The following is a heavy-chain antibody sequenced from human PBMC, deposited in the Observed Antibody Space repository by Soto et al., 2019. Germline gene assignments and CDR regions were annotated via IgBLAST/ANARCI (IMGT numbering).Heavy chain of an antibody. Sequence: GASVKTSCKASGYTFTDNSVHWVRQAPGHGDEWRRWSAPNRGGTNYAQRFQDRVRMTRDTSISTVYMERSRRTADDKAVYYCAIDPRLRSGYPKWFDPWGQGSLGSVCS. CDR3: AIDPRLRSGYPKWFDP. J-gene: IGHJ5*02. D-gene: IGHD3-22*01. V-gene: IGHV1-2*02. CDR1: GYTFTDNS. CDR2: SAPNRGGT.